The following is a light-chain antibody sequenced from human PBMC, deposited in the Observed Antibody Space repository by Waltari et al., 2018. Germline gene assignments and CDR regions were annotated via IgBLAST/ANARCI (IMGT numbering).Light chain of an antibody. CDR3: CSYAGRYTLL. V-gene: IGLV2-14*01. Sequence: QSALTQPASVSGSPEQSITISCTGTSSDIGGDNFVSWYQQHPGKAPKLILFDVSDRPSGVSNRFSGSKSGNTASLTISGLQAEDEADYYCCSYAGRYTLLFGGGTKLTVL. CDR2: DVS. CDR1: SSDIGGDNF. J-gene: IGLJ2*01.